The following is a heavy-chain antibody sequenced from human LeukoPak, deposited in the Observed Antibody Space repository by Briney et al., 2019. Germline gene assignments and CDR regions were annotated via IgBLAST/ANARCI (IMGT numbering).Heavy chain of an antibody. Sequence: SETLSLTWTVSGGSISSYYWSWIRQPPGKGLEWIGYIYYSGSTNYNPSLKSRVTISVDTSKNQFSLKLSSVTAADTAVYYCAREPYDSSGYNDYWGQGTLVTVSS. J-gene: IGHJ4*02. CDR1: GGSISSYY. D-gene: IGHD3-22*01. CDR3: AREPYDSSGYNDY. CDR2: IYYSGST. V-gene: IGHV4-59*01.